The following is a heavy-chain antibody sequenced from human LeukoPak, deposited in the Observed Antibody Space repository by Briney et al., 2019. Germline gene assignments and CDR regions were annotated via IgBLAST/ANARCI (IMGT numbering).Heavy chain of an antibody. CDR1: GFTFSHYG. D-gene: IGHD4-23*01. J-gene: IGHJ4*02. CDR2: IWHDGSNE. Sequence: GESLRLSCAASGFTFSHYGMHWVRQAPGKGLEWVAVIWHDGSNEYYADSVKGQFTISRDYSKNTLYLQMNSLRAEDTAVYYCARGRGGDYGGNSGHFDYWGQGTLVTVSS. CDR3: ARGRGGDYGGNSGHFDY. V-gene: IGHV3-33*01.